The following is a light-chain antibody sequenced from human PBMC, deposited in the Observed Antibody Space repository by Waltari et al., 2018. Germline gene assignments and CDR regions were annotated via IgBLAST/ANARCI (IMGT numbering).Light chain of an antibody. CDR2: DVD. J-gene: IGLJ1*01. CDR3: SSYTSGASVDV. Sequence: QSALPQPASVSGSPGQPITIPVTGTTGDIGRYHYVSWYPHYPGEAPKLIVYDVDNRPSGISDRFSGSNSGNTASLTISGLQTEDEADYYCSSYTSGASVDVFGTGTRVTVL. V-gene: IGLV2-14*03. CDR1: TGDIGRYHY.